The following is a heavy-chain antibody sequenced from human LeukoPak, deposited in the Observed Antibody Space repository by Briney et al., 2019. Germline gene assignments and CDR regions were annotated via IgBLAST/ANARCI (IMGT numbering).Heavy chain of an antibody. V-gene: IGHV3-30-3*01. J-gene: IGHJ4*02. CDR1: GFTFSSYA. D-gene: IGHD6-19*01. CDR3: ARSPYIAVAGPDY. CDR2: ISYDGSNK. Sequence: PGRSLRLSCAASGFTFSSYAMHWVRQAPGKGLEWVAVISYDGSNKYYADSVKGRFTISRDNSKNTLYLQMNSLRAEDTAVYYCARSPYIAVAGPDYWGQGTLVTVSS.